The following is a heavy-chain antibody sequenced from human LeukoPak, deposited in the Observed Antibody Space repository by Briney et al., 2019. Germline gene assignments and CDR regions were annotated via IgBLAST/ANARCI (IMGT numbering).Heavy chain of an antibody. CDR1: GFSINNYW. CDR3: ARQAGVT. CDR2: IKGDASEK. J-gene: IGHJ5*02. V-gene: IGHV3-7*01. Sequence: GGSLRLSCAVSGFSINNYWMTWYRQASGKGLECVAHIKGDASEKHYVDSVKGRFTISRDNAENSLYLQMNSLRAEDTAAYYCARQAGVTWGQGTLVTVSS. D-gene: IGHD6-19*01.